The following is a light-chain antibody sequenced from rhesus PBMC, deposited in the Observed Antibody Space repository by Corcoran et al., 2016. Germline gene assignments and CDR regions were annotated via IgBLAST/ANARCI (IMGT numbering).Light chain of an antibody. CDR3: QQHNSHPRT. J-gene: IGKJ1*01. V-gene: IGKV1-44*01. Sequence: DIQMTQSPSSLSASVGDRVTITCWASQTISSYLAWYQQKPGKVPKLLIYAASSLESGVPSRFSGRGSGTECTLTISSLQPEDFATYYCQQHNSHPRTFGQGTKVEIK. CDR1: QTISSY. CDR2: AAS.